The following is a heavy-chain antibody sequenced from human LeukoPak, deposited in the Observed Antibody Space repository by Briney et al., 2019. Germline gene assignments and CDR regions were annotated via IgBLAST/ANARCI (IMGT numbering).Heavy chain of an antibody. CDR1: GGPISSYY. CDR3: AISSYYYGSGAFDY. V-gene: IGHV4-4*09. D-gene: IGHD3-10*01. J-gene: IGHJ4*02. Sequence: SETLSLTCTVSGGPISSYYWSWIRQPPGKGLEWIGYIYTSGSTNYNPSLKSRVTISVDTSKNQFSLKLSSVTAADTAVYYCAISSYYYGSGAFDYWGQGTLVTVSS. CDR2: IYTSGST.